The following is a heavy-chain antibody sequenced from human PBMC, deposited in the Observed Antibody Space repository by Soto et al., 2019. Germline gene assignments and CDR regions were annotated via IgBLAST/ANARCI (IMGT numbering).Heavy chain of an antibody. V-gene: IGHV4-34*01. CDR3: ARARGYFDY. CDR1: GGSFSGYY. J-gene: IGHJ4*02. Sequence: SETLSLTCAVYGGSFSGYYWSWIRQPPGKGLEWIGEINHSGSTNYNPSLKSRVTISVDTSMNQFSLKLSSVTAADTAVYYCARARGYFDYWGQGTLVTVSS. CDR2: INHSGST.